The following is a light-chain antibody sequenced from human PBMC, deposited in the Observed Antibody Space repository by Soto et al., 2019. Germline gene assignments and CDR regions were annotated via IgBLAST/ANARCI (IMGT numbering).Light chain of an antibody. CDR1: QTINSW. J-gene: IGKJ5*01. CDR2: KAS. Sequence: IQLTQSPSSLSSSLGDRVTITFLASQTINSWLAWYQQKPGKAPKLLIYKASTLKSGVPSRFSGSGSGTDFTLTISSLQPDDFATYYCQQYNSYLWTFGQGTRLEIK. V-gene: IGKV1-5*03. CDR3: QQYNSYLWT.